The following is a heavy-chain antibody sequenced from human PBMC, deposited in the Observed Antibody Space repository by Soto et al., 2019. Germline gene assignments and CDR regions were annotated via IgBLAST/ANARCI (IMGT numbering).Heavy chain of an antibody. Sequence: ASVKVSCKTSGYSFTSYDLNWVRQATGQGLEWMGWMNPNSGNTGYAQKFQGRVTMTRNTSISTAYMELSSLRSEDTAVYYCARDYGGNSGWFDPWGQGTLVTVSS. V-gene: IGHV1-8*01. CDR3: ARDYGGNSGWFDP. CDR2: MNPNSGNT. J-gene: IGHJ5*02. D-gene: IGHD2-21*02. CDR1: GYSFTSYD.